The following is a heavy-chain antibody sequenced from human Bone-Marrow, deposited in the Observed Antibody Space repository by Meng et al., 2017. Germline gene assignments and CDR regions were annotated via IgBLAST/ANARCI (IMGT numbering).Heavy chain of an antibody. CDR2: IGHSGFT. CDR3: VRSRAWVRTGFDP. D-gene: IGHD1/OR15-1a*01. Sequence: HPQLQESGAGRVKPSEVLSLTCIGVGDYISSSDSYWGWVRQSPGKGLEWIGSIGHSGFTYYTPSLESRVTVSGDTSRSQFSLELTSVTAADTAVYYCVRSRAWVRTGFDPWGQGTLVTVSS. V-gene: IGHV4-39*01. J-gene: IGHJ5*02. CDR1: GDYISSSDSY.